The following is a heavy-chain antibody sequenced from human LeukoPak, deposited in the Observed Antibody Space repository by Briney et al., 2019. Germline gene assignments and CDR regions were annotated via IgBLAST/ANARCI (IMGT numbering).Heavy chain of an antibody. CDR2: IRQDGSEK. V-gene: IGHV3-7*03. CDR3: AKVRNCYGDCYYFDY. J-gene: IGHJ4*02. CDR1: GFTFSNYW. Sequence: GGSLRLSCAVSGFTFSNYWMSWVRQAPGKGLEWVANIRQDGSEKYYVDSVKGRFTISRDNSKNTLYLQMNSLRAEDTAVYYCAKVRNCYGDCYYFDYWGQGTLVTVSS. D-gene: IGHD2-2*01.